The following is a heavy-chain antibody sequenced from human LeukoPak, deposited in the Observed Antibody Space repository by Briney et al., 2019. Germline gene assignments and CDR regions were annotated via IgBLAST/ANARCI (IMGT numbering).Heavy chain of an antibody. Sequence: SETLSLTCAVYGGSLSEYYWSWLRQPPGKGLEWIGEINHSGSTNYNASLKSRVTISVDTSKNQFSLRLSSVTAADTAVYYCAPRGDIEHSYGYGKWFDPWGQGTRVTVSS. CDR1: GGSLSEYY. V-gene: IGHV4-34*01. CDR3: APRGDIEHSYGYGKWFDP. D-gene: IGHD5-18*01. CDR2: INHSGST. J-gene: IGHJ5*02.